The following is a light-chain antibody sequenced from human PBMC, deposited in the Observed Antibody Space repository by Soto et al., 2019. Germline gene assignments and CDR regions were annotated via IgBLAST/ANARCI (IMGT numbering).Light chain of an antibody. CDR1: QGISTW. CDR3: QQYNRYPRT. J-gene: IGKJ1*01. Sequence: DIQMTQFPSSVSASVGDRVNITCRASQGISTWLAWYQQKPERAPKSLIYGASRLQSGVPPRFSGSGSATDFALTISSLQPEDLETYYCQQYNRYPRTFGQGTKVEIK. CDR2: GAS. V-gene: IGKV1D-16*01.